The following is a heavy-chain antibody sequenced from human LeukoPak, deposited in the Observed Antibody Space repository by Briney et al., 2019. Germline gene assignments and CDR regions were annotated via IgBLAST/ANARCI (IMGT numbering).Heavy chain of an antibody. CDR1: DDSLTMYY. Sequence: SETLSLTCSLSDDSLTMYYWTWIRPPPGKGLEWIGYVDHTGSTNFNPSLNGRVSISRYTSKNLFSLRLRSVTAADTAVYFCARGRVSSSTWYSTYYYFFYMDFWGKGTTVTVSS. CDR2: VDHTGST. CDR3: ARGRVSSSTWYSTYYYFFYMDF. D-gene: IGHD4-11*01. J-gene: IGHJ6*03. V-gene: IGHV4-59*01.